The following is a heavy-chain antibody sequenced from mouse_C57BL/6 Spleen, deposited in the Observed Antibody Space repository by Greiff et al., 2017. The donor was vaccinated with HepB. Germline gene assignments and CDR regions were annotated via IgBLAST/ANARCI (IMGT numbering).Heavy chain of an antibody. Sequence: EVQGVESGGDLVKPGGSLKLSCAASGFTFSSYGMSWVRQTPDKRLEWVATISSGGSYTYYPDSVKGRFTISRDNAKNTLYLQMSSLKSEDTAMYYCARHRDYGSSYFDYWGQGTTLTVSS. CDR1: GFTFSSYG. D-gene: IGHD1-1*01. J-gene: IGHJ2*01. CDR2: ISSGGSYT. CDR3: ARHRDYGSSYFDY. V-gene: IGHV5-6*01.